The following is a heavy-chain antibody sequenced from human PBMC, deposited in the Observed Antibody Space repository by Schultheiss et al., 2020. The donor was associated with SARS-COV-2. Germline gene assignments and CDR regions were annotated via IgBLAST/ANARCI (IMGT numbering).Heavy chain of an antibody. CDR1: GYTFTSYG. V-gene: IGHV1-18*01. CDR2: ISAYNGNT. CDR3: AREPINDGEVVIDKIFDY. Sequence: ASVKVSCKASGYTFTSYGISWVRQAPGQGLEWMGWISAYNGNTNYAQKLQGRVTMTTDTSTSTAYMELSSLRSEDTAVYYCAREPINDGEVVIDKIFDYWGQGTLVTVS. D-gene: IGHD3-22*01. J-gene: IGHJ4*02.